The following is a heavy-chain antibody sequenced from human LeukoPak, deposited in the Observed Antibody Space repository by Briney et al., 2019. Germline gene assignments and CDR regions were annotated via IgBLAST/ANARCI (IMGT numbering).Heavy chain of an antibody. J-gene: IGHJ3*02. V-gene: IGHV1-69*13. CDR1: GYAFTSYG. CDR2: IIPIFGTA. CDR3: ARGLRYFDWLPQAGDAFDI. D-gene: IGHD3-9*01. Sequence: ASVKVSCKASGYAFTSYGISWVRQAPGQGLEWMGGIIPIFGTANYAQKFQGRVTITADESTSTAYMELSSLRSEDTAVYYCARGLRYFDWLPQAGDAFDIWGQGTMVTVSS.